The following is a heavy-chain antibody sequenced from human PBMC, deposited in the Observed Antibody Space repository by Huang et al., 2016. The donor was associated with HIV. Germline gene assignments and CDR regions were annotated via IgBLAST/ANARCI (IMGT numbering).Heavy chain of an antibody. Sequence: EVELLESGGGFVQPGGSLRLSCAASGLNFNNYAMSWVRKAPGKGLEWVSGISGSGERTYYAGAVKGRFTISRDNSKKTLYLQMNSLRAGDTAVYYCAKVRGDSSGWFIGWGQGTLVTVSS. CDR1: GLNFNNYA. D-gene: IGHD6-19*01. CDR2: ISGSGERT. V-gene: IGHV3-23*01. J-gene: IGHJ4*02. CDR3: AKVRGDSSGWFIG.